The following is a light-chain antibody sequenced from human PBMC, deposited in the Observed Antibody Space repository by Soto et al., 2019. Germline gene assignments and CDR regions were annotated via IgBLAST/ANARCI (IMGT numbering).Light chain of an antibody. V-gene: IGKV1-39*01. CDR1: QTIGTY. CDR2: DAS. J-gene: IGKJ1*01. CDR3: QQSYNTPLT. Sequence: IEVTQSPSSLAASLGDGVTITCRASQTIGTYVNWYRQKSGAAPELLIYDASTLQSGVPSRFRGGASGTDFTLTISSLQLDDFATYYCQQSYNTPLTFGQGTKVDIK.